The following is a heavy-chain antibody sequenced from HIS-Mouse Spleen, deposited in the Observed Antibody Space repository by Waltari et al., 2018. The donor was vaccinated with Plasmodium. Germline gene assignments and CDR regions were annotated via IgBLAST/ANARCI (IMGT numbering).Heavy chain of an antibody. Sequence: QVQLVESGGGVVQPGRSLRLSCAASGFHFNSYAMHWVRQAPGKGLEWVAVISYDGSNKYYADSVKGRFTISRDNSKNTLYPQMNSLRAEDTAVYYCARDRRLAFDYWGQGTLVTVSS. CDR1: GFHFNSYA. J-gene: IGHJ4*02. CDR3: ARDRRLAFDY. V-gene: IGHV3-30-3*01. D-gene: IGHD2-15*01. CDR2: ISYDGSNK.